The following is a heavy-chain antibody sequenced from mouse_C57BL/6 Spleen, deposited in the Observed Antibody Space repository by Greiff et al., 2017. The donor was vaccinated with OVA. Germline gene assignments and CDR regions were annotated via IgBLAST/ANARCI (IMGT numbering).Heavy chain of an antibody. D-gene: IGHD1-1*01. Sequence: VQLQQSGAELVRPGASVKLSCTASGFNIKDYYMHWVKQRPEQGLEWIGWIDPENGDTEYTSKFQGKAPITADTSSNTASLQLSSLTSEDSAVDYCTTDPKYYGSSGYLDVWGKGNTVTVSS. CDR1: GFNIKDYY. CDR2: IDPENGDT. CDR3: TTDPKYYGSSGYLDV. J-gene: IGHJ1*03. V-gene: IGHV14-4*01.